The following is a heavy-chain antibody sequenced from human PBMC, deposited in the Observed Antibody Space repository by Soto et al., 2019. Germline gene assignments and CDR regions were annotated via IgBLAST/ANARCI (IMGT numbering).Heavy chain of an antibody. Sequence: EVQLVESGGGLVQPGGSLRLSCAASGFTVSSNYMSWVRQAPGKGLEWVSVIYSGGSAYYADSVKVRFTISRDNSKNTLYLQMNSLRAEDTAVYYCARHGYSYGGGYFDYWCQGTLVTVSS. CDR1: GFTVSSNY. CDR3: ARHGYSYGGGYFDY. CDR2: IYSGGSA. J-gene: IGHJ4*02. D-gene: IGHD5-18*01. V-gene: IGHV3-66*04.